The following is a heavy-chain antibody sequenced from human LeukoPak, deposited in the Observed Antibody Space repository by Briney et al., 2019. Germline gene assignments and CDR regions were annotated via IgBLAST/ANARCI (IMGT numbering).Heavy chain of an antibody. CDR3: ARQWELRGWFDP. Sequence: SETLSLTCTVSGGSISSYYWSWIRQPPGKGLEWIGYIYYSGSTNYNPSLKSRVTMSVDTSNNQSSLKLTSVTAADTAVYYCARQWELRGWFDPWGQGTLVTVSS. D-gene: IGHD1-26*01. CDR2: IYYSGST. CDR1: GGSISSYY. J-gene: IGHJ5*02. V-gene: IGHV4-59*08.